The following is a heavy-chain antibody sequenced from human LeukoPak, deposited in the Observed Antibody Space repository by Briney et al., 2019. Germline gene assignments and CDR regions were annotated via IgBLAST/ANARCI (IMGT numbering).Heavy chain of an antibody. CDR1: GGSFSGYY. J-gene: IGHJ3*02. V-gene: IGHV4-34*01. Sequence: PSETLSLTCAVYGGSFSGYYWSWIRQPPGKGRGWIGEINHSGSTNDNPSLTSRVTISVGTSKNQFSLKLSSVTAADTAVYSCARFGYCANGVCYTESHAAFAIWGQGTMVTVSS. CDR3: ARFGYCANGVCYTESHAAFAI. CDR2: INHSGST. D-gene: IGHD2-8*01.